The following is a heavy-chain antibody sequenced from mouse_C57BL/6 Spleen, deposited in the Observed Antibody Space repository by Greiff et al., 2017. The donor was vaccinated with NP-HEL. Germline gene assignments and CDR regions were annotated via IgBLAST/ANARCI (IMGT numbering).Heavy chain of an antibody. V-gene: IGHV14-1*01. J-gene: IGHJ1*03. CDR2: IDPEDGDT. CDR3: TTDYGSSYWYFDV. D-gene: IGHD1-1*01. CDR1: GFNIKDYY. Sequence: DVKLQESGAELVRPGASVKLSCTASGFNIKDYYMHWVKQRPEQGLEWIGRIDPEDGDTEYAPKFQGKATMTADTSSNTVYLQLSSLTSEDTAVYYCTTDYGSSYWYFDVLGTGTTVTVSS.